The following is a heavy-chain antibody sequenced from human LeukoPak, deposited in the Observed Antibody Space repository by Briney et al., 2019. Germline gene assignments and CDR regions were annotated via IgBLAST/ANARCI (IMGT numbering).Heavy chain of an antibody. V-gene: IGHV4-4*02. J-gene: IGHJ4*02. D-gene: IGHD3-10*01. Sequence: PSETLSLTCAVSGGSISNSNWWSWVRQPPGKGLKWIGEIYHSGSTNYNPSLKSRVTISLDKSKNQFSLKLSSVTAADTAVYYCARWYYGSGSLYYFDYWGQGTLVTVSS. CDR1: GGSISNSNW. CDR3: ARWYYGSGSLYYFDY. CDR2: IYHSGST.